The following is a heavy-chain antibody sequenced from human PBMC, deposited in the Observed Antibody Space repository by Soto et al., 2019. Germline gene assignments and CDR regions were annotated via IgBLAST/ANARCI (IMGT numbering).Heavy chain of an antibody. D-gene: IGHD3-10*01. CDR1: GGTFSSYA. CDR3: ASLRITMVRGVIISYYYGMDV. V-gene: IGHV1-69*01. CDR2: IIPIFGTA. Sequence: QVQLVQSGAEVKKPGSSVKVSCKASGGTFSSYAISWVRQAPGQGLEWMGGIIPIFGTANYAQKFQGRVTITADESTSTAYMELSSLRSEDTAVYYCASLRITMVRGVIISYYYGMDVGGQGTTVTVSS. J-gene: IGHJ6*02.